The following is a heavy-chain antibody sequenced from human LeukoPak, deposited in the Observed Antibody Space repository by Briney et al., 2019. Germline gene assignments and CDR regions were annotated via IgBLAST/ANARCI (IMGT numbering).Heavy chain of an antibody. J-gene: IGHJ4*02. V-gene: IGHV4-61*02. Sequence: TSETLSLTCTVSGGSISSGSYYWSWIRQPAGKGLEWIGRIYTSGSTNYNPSLKSRVTISVDTSKNQFSLKLSSVTAADTAVYYCAREGYSYGYVVDYWGQGTLVTVSS. CDR1: GGSISSGSYY. CDR3: AREGYSYGYVVDY. CDR2: IYTSGST. D-gene: IGHD5-18*01.